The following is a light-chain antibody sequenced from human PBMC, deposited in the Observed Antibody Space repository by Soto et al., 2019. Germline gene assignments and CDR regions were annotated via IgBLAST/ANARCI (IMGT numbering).Light chain of an antibody. CDR2: GAS. Sequence: IVLTQSPGTLSVSPGERATLSCRASQSVTSSYVAWYQQKPGQAPRLLIYGASTRATGIPARFSGSGSGTEFTLTITSLQSEDFAVYYCQHYNNWPPLPFAQGPKV. CDR1: QSVTSS. J-gene: IGKJ1*01. CDR3: QHYNNWPPLP. V-gene: IGKV3D-15*01.